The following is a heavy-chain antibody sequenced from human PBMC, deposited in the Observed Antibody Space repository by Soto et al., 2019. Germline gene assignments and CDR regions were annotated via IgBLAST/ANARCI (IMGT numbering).Heavy chain of an antibody. CDR2: IYYSGST. V-gene: IGHV4-59*01. CDR1: GGSISSYY. Sequence: SETLSLTCTVSGGSISSYYWSWIRQPPGKGLEWIGYIYYSGSTNYNPSLKSRFTISVDTSKNQFFLRLSSVTAADTAVYYCASGMRDYGDYEGYYYYMDVCGKGTTVTVSS. D-gene: IGHD4-17*01. CDR3: ASGMRDYGDYEGYYYYMDV. J-gene: IGHJ6*03.